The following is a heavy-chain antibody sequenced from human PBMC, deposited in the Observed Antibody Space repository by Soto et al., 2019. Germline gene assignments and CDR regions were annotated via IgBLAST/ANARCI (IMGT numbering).Heavy chain of an antibody. CDR3: ARSEAALGYGWFDP. D-gene: IGHD5-18*01. CDR2: IYYSGST. V-gene: IGHV4-39*07. J-gene: IGHJ5*02. CDR1: GGSISSSSYY. Sequence: SETLSLTCTVSGGSISSSSYYWGWIRQPPGKGLEWIGSIYYSGSTYYNPSLKSRVTISVDTSKNQFSLKLSSVTAADTAVYYCARSEAALGYGWFDPWGQGTLVTVSS.